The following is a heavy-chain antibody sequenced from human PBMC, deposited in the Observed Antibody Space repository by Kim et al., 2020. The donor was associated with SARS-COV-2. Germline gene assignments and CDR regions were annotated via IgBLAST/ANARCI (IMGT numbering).Heavy chain of an antibody. J-gene: IGHJ4*02. CDR1: GGSINSDGYF. CDR3: ARGRDMRLWFGEMDC. V-gene: IGHV4-31*03. Sequence: SETLSLTCTVSGGSINSDGYFWSWIRQHPGKGLEWIGYIFYTGNTYYNPSLRGRGSISVDTSKNHFTLRLGSVTAADTAVYFCARGRDMRLWFGEMDCWGQGSLVTVS. D-gene: IGHD3-10*01. CDR2: IFYTGNT.